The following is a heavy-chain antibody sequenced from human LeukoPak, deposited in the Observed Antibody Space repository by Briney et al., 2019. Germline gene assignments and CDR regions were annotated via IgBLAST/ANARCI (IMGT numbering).Heavy chain of an antibody. CDR1: GGTFSSYA. CDR3: ARDRTAMVTGQSKREKFDY. V-gene: IGHV1-69*13. Sequence: SVKVSSKASGGTFSSYAISWVRQAPGQGLEWMGGIIPIFGTANYAQKFQGRVTITADESTSTAYMELSSLRSEDTAVYYCARDRTAMVTGQSKREKFDYWGQGTLVTVSS. D-gene: IGHD5-18*01. CDR2: IIPIFGTA. J-gene: IGHJ4*02.